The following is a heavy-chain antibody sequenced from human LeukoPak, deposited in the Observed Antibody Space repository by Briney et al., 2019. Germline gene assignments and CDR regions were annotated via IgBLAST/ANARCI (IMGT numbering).Heavy chain of an antibody. Sequence: GGSLRLSCAASGFTFSNYWMTWVRQAPGKGLEWVAHINEDGTEKNYVDSVKGRYTISRDNAKNSLYLQINSLRAEDTAVYYCARNMGDYWGQGTLVTVSS. J-gene: IGHJ4*02. CDR2: INEDGTEK. CDR3: ARNMGDY. D-gene: IGHD2/OR15-2a*01. V-gene: IGHV3-7*04. CDR1: GFTFSNYW.